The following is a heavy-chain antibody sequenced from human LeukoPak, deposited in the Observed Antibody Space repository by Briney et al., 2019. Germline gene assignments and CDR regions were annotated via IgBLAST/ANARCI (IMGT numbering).Heavy chain of an antibody. Sequence: PGGSLRPSCAASGFTFSSYAMSWVRQAPGKGLEWVSLISGSGGSTYYVDSVKGRFTISRDNSKNTLYLQINSLRAEDTALYDSAKTMVTRDYEAFDFWGQGTMVTVSS. J-gene: IGHJ3*01. CDR1: GFTFSSYA. V-gene: IGHV3-23*01. D-gene: IGHD5-24*01. CDR3: AKTMVTRDYEAFDF. CDR2: ISGSGGST.